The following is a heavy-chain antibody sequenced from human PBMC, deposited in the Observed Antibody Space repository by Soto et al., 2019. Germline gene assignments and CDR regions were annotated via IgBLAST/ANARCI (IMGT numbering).Heavy chain of an antibody. CDR2: IYPGDSDT. V-gene: IGHV5-51*01. CDR3: ARNAGRYYDSSGYYPFDY. Sequence: LKISCKGSGYSFTSYWIGWVRQMPGKGLEWMGIIYPGDSDTRYSPSFQGQVTISADKSISTAYLQWSSLKASDTAMYYCARNAGRYYDSSGYYPFDYWGQGTLVTVSS. CDR1: GYSFTSYW. D-gene: IGHD3-22*01. J-gene: IGHJ4*02.